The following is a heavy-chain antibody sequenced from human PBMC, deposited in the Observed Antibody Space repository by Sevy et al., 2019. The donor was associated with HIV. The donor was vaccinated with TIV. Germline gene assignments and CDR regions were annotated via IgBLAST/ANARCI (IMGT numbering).Heavy chain of an antibody. V-gene: IGHV3-43D*04. D-gene: IGHD6-13*01. Sequence: GGSLRLSCAASGFTFDDYAMHWVRQAPGKGLEWVSLISWDGGSTYHADSVKGRFTISRDNSKNSLYLQMNSLRAEDTALYYCAKDSTAAAGRDDYFDYWGQGTLVTVSS. CDR1: GFTFDDYA. J-gene: IGHJ4*02. CDR2: ISWDGGST. CDR3: AKDSTAAAGRDDYFDY.